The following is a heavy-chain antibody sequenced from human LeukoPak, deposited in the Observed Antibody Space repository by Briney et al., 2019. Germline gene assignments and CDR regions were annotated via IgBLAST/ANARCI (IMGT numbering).Heavy chain of an antibody. CDR2: ISGSGDNT. Sequence: GGSLTLSCAGSGFTFSNYAMSWVRQAPGKGLEWVSSISGSGDNTYNAASVKGQFTISRDNSKNTLYLQMNSLRAEDTAVYYCAKDRSCTNDLCHGDFDYWGQGPVVPVSS. V-gene: IGHV3-23*01. D-gene: IGHD2-8*01. J-gene: IGHJ4*02. CDR1: GFTFSNYA. CDR3: AKDRSCTNDLCHGDFDY.